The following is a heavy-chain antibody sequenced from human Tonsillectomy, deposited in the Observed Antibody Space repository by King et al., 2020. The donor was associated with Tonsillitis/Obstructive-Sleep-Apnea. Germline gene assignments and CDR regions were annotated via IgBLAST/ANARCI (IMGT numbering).Heavy chain of an antibody. Sequence: VQLVESGGGLVQPGGSLRRSCAASGFSFSSYSMNWVRQAPGKGLEWVSYISSSNIYYADSRKGRCTISRDDAKSSLYLQMNSLRDEDTAVYYCARDYDYGFDYWGQGTLVTVSS. CDR1: GFSFSSYS. D-gene: IGHD4-17*01. J-gene: IGHJ4*02. V-gene: IGHV3-48*02. CDR3: ARDYDYGFDY. CDR2: ISSSNI.